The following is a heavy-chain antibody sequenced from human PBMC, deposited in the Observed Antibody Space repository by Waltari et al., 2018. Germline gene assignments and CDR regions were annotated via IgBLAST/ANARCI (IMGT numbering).Heavy chain of an antibody. D-gene: IGHD3-16*01. J-gene: IGHJ4*02. CDR3: ARHSTLWITGY. CDR1: GGSIRSSRYY. Sequence: QLQLQESGPGLEKPSETLSLTCTVSGGSIRSSRYYWGWIRQPPGKGLALIGSIYYSGSTYYNPSLKSRVTISVDTSKNQFSLKLSSVTAADTAVYYCARHSTLWITGYWGQGTLVTVSS. V-gene: IGHV4-39*01. CDR2: IYYSGST.